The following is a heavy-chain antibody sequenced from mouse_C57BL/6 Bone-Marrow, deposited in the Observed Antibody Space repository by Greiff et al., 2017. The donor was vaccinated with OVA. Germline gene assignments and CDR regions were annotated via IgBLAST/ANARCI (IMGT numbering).Heavy chain of an antibody. V-gene: IGHV1-53*01. CDR3: ARGDYGSSLYAMDY. CDR1: GYTFTSYW. D-gene: IGHD1-1*01. Sequence: VQLQQPGTDLVKPGASVKLSCKASGYTFTSYWMHWVKQRPGQGLEWIGNINPSNGGTNYNEKFKSKATLTVDKSSSTAYMQLSSLTSEDSAVYYGARGDYGSSLYAMDYWGQGTSVTVSS. CDR2: INPSNGGT. J-gene: IGHJ4*01.